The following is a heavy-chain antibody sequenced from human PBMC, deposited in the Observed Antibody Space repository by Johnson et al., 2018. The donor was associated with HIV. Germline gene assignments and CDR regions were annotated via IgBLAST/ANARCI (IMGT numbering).Heavy chain of an antibody. J-gene: IGHJ3*02. V-gene: IGHV3-30*18. CDR2: ISYDGSNK. D-gene: IGHD4/OR15-4a*01. CDR1: GFTFSSYG. Sequence: VESGGGVVQPGRSLRLSCAASGFTFSSYGMHWVRQAPGKGLEWVAVISYDGSNKYYADSVKGRFSISRDNSKNTLYLQMNSLGVEDTAVYYCAKGRNTYGADVFDIWGQGTMVTVSS. CDR3: AKGRNTYGADVFDI.